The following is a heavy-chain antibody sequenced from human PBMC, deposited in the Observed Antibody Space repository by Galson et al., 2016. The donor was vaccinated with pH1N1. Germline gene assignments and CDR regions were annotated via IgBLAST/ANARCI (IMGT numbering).Heavy chain of an antibody. V-gene: IGHV7-4-1*04. CDR3: ARSYCSSTSCYGGSYYYSGMDV. CDR2: INTNTGNP. CDR1: GYTFTSNA. Sequence: SVKVSCKASGYTFTSNAMNWVRQAPGQGLEWMGWINTNTGNPTYAPGFTGRFVFSLYTSVSMAYLQISSLKAEDTAVYYCARSYCSSTSCYGGSYYYSGMDVWGQGSTVTVSS. J-gene: IGHJ6*02. D-gene: IGHD2-2*01.